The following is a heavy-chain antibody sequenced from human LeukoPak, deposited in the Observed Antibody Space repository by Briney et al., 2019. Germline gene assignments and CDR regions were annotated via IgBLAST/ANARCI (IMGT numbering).Heavy chain of an antibody. J-gene: IGHJ1*01. CDR2: IYYSGST. CDR1: GGSISSYY. Sequence: SETLSLTCTVSGGSISSYYWSWIRQPPGKGLEWIGYIYYSGSTNYNPSLKSRVTISVDTSKNQFSLKLSSVTAADTAVYYCARGRWYKGFFQHWGQGTLVTVSS. CDR3: ARGRWYKGFFQH. V-gene: IGHV4-59*01. D-gene: IGHD1-1*01.